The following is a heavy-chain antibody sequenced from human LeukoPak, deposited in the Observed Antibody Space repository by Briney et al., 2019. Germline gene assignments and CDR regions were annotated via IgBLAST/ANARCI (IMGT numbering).Heavy chain of an antibody. CDR3: ARDLAGYNSFDY. Sequence: GGSLRLSCAASGFTVSNNYMSWVRQAPGKGLVWVSSIYSGGSTYYTDSVKGRFTISRDNSKNTLYLQMNSLRAEDTAVYYCARDLAGYNSFDYWGQGTLVTVSS. CDR2: IYSGGST. V-gene: IGHV3-66*01. CDR1: GFTVSNNY. J-gene: IGHJ4*02. D-gene: IGHD5-24*01.